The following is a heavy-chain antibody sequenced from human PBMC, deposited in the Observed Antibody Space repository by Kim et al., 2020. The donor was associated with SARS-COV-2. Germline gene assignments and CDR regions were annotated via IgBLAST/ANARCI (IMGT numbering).Heavy chain of an antibody. CDR3: AKALYGGHDY. J-gene: IGHJ4*02. D-gene: IGHD4-17*01. CDR1: GFTFSTYA. Sequence: GGSLRLSCAVSGFTFSTYAMNWVRQAPGKGLEYVSGISGSGSITSYADSVKGRFTISRDNSKNTLHLQINSLRVDDTAVYYCAKALYGGHDYWGQGTLVT. CDR2: ISGSGSIT. V-gene: IGHV3-23*01.